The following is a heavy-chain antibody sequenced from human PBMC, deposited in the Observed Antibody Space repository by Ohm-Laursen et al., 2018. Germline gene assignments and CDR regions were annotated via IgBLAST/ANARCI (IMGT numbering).Heavy chain of an antibody. J-gene: IGHJ4*02. Sequence: SLRLSCSASGFTFDDYAMHWVRQAPGKGLEWVSGISWNSGSIGYADSVKGRFTISRDNAKNSMYLQMNSLRAEDTAVYYCAKGLPIAVAANRYFDYWGQGTLVTVSS. CDR2: ISWNSGSI. CDR3: AKGLPIAVAANRYFDY. D-gene: IGHD6-19*01. CDR1: GFTFDDYA. V-gene: IGHV3-9*01.